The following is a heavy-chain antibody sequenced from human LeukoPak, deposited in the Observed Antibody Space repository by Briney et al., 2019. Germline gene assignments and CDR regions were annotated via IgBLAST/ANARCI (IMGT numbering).Heavy chain of an antibody. J-gene: IGHJ4*02. CDR1: GFTFSSYE. Sequence: GGSLRLSCAASGFTFSSYEMNWARQAPGKGLQWVSDISSSGTTIYYADSVKGRFTISRDNAKNSLYLQMNSLRAEDTAVYYCARKYCSATSCLFDNWGQGTLVTVSS. D-gene: IGHD2-2*01. V-gene: IGHV3-48*03. CDR2: ISSSGTTI. CDR3: ARKYCSATSCLFDN.